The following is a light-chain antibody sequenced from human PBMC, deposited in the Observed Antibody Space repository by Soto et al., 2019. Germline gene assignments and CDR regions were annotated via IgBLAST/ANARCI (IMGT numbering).Light chain of an antibody. V-gene: IGLV2-11*01. Sequence: QSALTQPRSVSGSPGQSVTISCTGTSSDVGGYNFVSWYQQHPGKAPKVMIYDVSKRPSGVPDRFSGSKSGNTASLTISGLRPEDEAAYYCCSYAGSYTYWVFGGGTKVTVL. CDR2: DVS. J-gene: IGLJ2*01. CDR1: SSDVGGYNF. CDR3: CSYAGSYTYWV.